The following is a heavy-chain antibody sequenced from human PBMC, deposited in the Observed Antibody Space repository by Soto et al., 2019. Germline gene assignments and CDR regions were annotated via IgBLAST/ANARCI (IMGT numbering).Heavy chain of an antibody. CDR2: INHSGST. Sequence: TLSLTCGVYGGSFSGYYWSWIRQPPGKGLEWIGEINHSGSTKYNPSLKSRVTISVDTSKNQFSLKLSSVTAADTAVYYCARGFKKERASSFFYYYYGLDVWGQGTTVTVSS. CDR3: ARGFKKERASSFFYYYYGLDV. J-gene: IGHJ6*02. D-gene: IGHD3-3*02. V-gene: IGHV4-34*01. CDR1: GGSFSGYY.